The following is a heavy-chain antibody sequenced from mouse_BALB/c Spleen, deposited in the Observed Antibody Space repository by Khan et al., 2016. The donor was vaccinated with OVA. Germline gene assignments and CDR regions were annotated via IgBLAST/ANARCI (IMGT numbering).Heavy chain of an antibody. V-gene: IGHV5-6*01. CDR3: ARAYYGNDYYAMDY. CDR1: GFTFSSYG. D-gene: IGHD2-9*01. J-gene: IGHJ4*01. Sequence: VQLKQSGGDLVKPGGSLKVSCAASGFTFSSYGMSWVRQTPDKRLEWVATISSGGGYSYFPDSVKGRFTISRDNAKNTLYLQMTSLKSEDTAMYYCARAYYGNDYYAMDYWGQGTSVTVSS. CDR2: ISSGGGYS.